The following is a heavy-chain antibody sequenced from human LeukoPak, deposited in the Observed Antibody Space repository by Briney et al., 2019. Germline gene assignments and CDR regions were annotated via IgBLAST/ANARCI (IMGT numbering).Heavy chain of an antibody. D-gene: IGHD4-17*01. J-gene: IGHJ3*02. Sequence: GGSLRLSCAASGFTFSSYSMNWVRQAPGKGLEWVSSISSSSSNIYYADSVKGRFTISRDNAKNSLYLQMNSLRAEDTAVYYCARVGMTTVILDAFDIWGQGTMVTVSS. CDR3: ARVGMTTVILDAFDI. CDR1: GFTFSSYS. CDR2: ISSSSSNI. V-gene: IGHV3-21*01.